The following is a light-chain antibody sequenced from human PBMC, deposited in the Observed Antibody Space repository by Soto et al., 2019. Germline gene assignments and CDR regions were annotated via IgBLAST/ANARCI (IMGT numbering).Light chain of an antibody. CDR2: GTS. CDR1: QSVSTY. CDR3: QQTYSTPHT. V-gene: IGKV1-39*01. J-gene: IGKJ2*01. Sequence: DIQMTQSPSSLSASVGDRVTITCRASQSVSTYLNWFQHKPGRAPKLLIYGTSSLQSGGPSRFSGSGSGTDYTLTISSLQAEDVATYYCQQTYSTPHTFGQGTKLELK.